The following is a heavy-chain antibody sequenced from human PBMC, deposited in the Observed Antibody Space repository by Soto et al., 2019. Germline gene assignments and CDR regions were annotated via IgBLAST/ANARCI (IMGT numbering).Heavy chain of an antibody. CDR1: GGSISSYY. D-gene: IGHD3-10*01. CDR3: ARRYGSAFDF. Sequence: SETLSLTCTVSGGSISSYYWSWIRQPPGKGLQYIGYIYYSESTNYNPSLKSRVTISVDTSKNQFSLKLTSVTAADTAVYYCARRYGSAFDFWGQGTMVTVSS. J-gene: IGHJ3*01. V-gene: IGHV4-59*01. CDR2: IYYSEST.